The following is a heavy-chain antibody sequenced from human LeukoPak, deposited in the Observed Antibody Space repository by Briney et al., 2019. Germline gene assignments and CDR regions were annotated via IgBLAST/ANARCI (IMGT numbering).Heavy chain of an antibody. CDR1: GFTVSDNH. CDR2: MNWNGVST. CDR3: ARDRCWFGGTDY. J-gene: IGHJ4*02. V-gene: IGHV3-20*04. Sequence: GGSLRLSCAVSGFTVSDNHMSWVRQAPGKGLEWVSGMNWNGVSTGYADSVKGRFTISRGNAKNSLYLQMNSLRADDTALYYYARDRCWFGGTDYWGQGVLVTVSS. D-gene: IGHD3-10*01.